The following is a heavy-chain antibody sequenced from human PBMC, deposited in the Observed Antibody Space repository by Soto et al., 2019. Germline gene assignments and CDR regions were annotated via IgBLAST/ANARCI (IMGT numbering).Heavy chain of an antibody. V-gene: IGHV3-23*01. CDR3: ARDWMYSSGWYLDY. CDR1: GFIFSNYA. D-gene: IGHD6-19*01. CDR2: LSNSGDT. Sequence: GGSLRLSCAASGFIFSNYAMTWVRQAPGKGLEWVSSLSNSGDTYYADSVKGRFTISRDNSKNTLFLQMNSLRAEDTAVYYCARDWMYSSGWYLDYWGQGTLVTVSS. J-gene: IGHJ4*02.